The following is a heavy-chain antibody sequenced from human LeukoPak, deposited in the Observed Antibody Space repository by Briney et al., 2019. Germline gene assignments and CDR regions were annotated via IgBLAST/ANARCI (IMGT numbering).Heavy chain of an antibody. CDR3: ASTSRYCSSTTCYTFDY. V-gene: IGHV3-7*01. J-gene: IGHJ4*02. CDR2: IKQDGSEK. D-gene: IGHD2-2*01. CDR1: GFIFRSYW. Sequence: GGSLRLSCAASGFIFRSYWMSRVRQAPGKGLEWVANIKQDGSEKYYVDSVKGRFTISRDNAKSSLYLQMNSLRAEDKAVYYCASTSRYCSSTTCYTFDYWGQGALVTVSS.